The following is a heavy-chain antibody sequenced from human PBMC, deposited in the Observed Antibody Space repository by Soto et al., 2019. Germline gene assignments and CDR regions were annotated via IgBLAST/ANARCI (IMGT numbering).Heavy chain of an antibody. CDR3: VRDMWGTGDY. Sequence: SLRLSCAASGFNFRNFYMHWVRQAPGKGPVWVSRINPDGSATTYADSVKGRFTISRDNAKNTLFLQVNSLRVEDTAVYYCVRDMWGTGDYWGQGTLVTVPQ. J-gene: IGHJ4*02. CDR1: GFNFRNFY. D-gene: IGHD1-1*01. CDR2: INPDGSAT. V-gene: IGHV3-74*03.